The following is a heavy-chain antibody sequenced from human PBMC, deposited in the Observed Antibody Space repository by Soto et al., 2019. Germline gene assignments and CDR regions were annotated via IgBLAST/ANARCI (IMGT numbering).Heavy chain of an antibody. V-gene: IGHV3-30*18. CDR1: GFTLSFYG. Sequence: GGSLRLSCTASGFTLSFYGMHWVRQAPGKGLEWVAVISNDGSNQYYVDSVKGRFTISRDSSKQTVSLQMNSLRAEDTAVYFCAKATSPYYYYYGIDVWGQGTTVTVSS. CDR2: ISNDGSNQ. CDR3: AKATSPYYYYYGIDV. J-gene: IGHJ6*02. D-gene: IGHD2-2*01.